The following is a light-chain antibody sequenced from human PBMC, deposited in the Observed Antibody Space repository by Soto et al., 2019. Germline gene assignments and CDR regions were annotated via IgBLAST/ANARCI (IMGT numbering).Light chain of an antibody. CDR1: SGDVGTYDY. J-gene: IGLJ2*01. Sequence: QSALTQPASVSGSLGQSITISCTGTSGDVGTYDYVSWYQQHPGKAPKLLIFDVSSRPSGISDLFSGAKSGNTASLTISGLQAEDEADYYGYSYLTNIVAFCGGTKVTVL. V-gene: IGLV2-14*03. CDR3: YSYLTNIVA. CDR2: DVS.